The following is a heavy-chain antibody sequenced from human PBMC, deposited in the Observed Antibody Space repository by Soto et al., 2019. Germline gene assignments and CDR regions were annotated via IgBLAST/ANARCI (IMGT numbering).Heavy chain of an antibody. V-gene: IGHV3-23*01. J-gene: IGHJ4*02. CDR1: GFTFSNYA. D-gene: IGHD1-26*01. Sequence: GGALRLSCAGSGFTFSNYAMSWVRQAPGTGLEWFLGIGASGAGTYYADSVKGRFTISRDNSKNTLHLQMNSLRAEDTAVYYCALRKTGSYFDYWGQGALVTVSS. CDR3: ALRKTGSYFDY. CDR2: IGASGAGT.